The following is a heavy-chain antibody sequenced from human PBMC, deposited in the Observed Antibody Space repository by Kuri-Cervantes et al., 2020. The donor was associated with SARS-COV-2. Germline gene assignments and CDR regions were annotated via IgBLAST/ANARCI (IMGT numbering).Heavy chain of an antibody. CDR3: ARARIAVAGNWFDP. D-gene: IGHD6-19*01. J-gene: IGHJ5*02. Sequence: SETLSLTCAVYGGSFSGYYWSWIRQPPGKGLEWIGEINHSGSTNYNPSLKSRVTISVDTPKNQFSLKLSSVTAADTAVYYCARARIAVAGNWFDPWGQGTLVTVSS. CDR2: INHSGST. V-gene: IGHV4-34*01. CDR1: GGSFSGYY.